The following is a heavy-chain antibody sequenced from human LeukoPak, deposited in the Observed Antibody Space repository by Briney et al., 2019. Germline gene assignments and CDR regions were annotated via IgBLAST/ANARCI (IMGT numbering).Heavy chain of an antibody. V-gene: IGHV1-69*02. CDR2: IMPILGIA. Sequence: SVQDTCQATLGTYSSYPISWVRQAPGQGLEWMGRIMPILGIANYAQKFQGRVTITADKSTSTAYMELSSLRSEDTAVYYCANSSPTQGLIDYWGQGTLVTVSS. J-gene: IGHJ4*02. CDR3: ANSSPTQGLIDY. CDR1: LGTYSSYP. D-gene: IGHD2/OR15-2a*01.